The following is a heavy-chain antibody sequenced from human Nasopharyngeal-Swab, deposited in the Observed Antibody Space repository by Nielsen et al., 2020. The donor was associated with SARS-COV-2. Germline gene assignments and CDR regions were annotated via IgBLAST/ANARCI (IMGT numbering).Heavy chain of an antibody. V-gene: IGHV3-74*01. D-gene: IGHD1-26*01. CDR2: VNTDGRSP. CDR1: GFTFSDYW. J-gene: IGHJ4*02. CDR3: VRAGYSGSYGGFDL. Sequence: GESLKISCAASGFTFSDYWIHWVRQAPGAGLVWVSRVNTDGRSPSYADSVRGRFTISRDNAQNMVYAQLSNLRVEDTAVYYCVRAGYSGSYGGFDLWGQGALVTVSS.